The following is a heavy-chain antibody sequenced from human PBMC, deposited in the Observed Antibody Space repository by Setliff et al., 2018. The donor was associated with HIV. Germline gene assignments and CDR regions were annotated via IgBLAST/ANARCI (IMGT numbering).Heavy chain of an antibody. Sequence: KVSCKASGHTFANSYLHWVRQGPGQGLEWMGIMNPNDGGTQYAQNFRGRVSMTRDTSTTTVYMELYSLRSEDTAVYHCARSDISGTGYFDSWGQGTLVTVSS. CDR3: ARSDISGTGYFDS. CDR2: MNPNDGGT. J-gene: IGHJ4*02. V-gene: IGHV1-46*01. CDR1: GHTFANSY. D-gene: IGHD1-20*01.